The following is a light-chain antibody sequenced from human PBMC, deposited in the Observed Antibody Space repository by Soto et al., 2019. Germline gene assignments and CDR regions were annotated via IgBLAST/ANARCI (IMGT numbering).Light chain of an antibody. CDR1: QSISSY. CDR3: QQSYSTPIT. J-gene: IGKJ5*01. CDR2: AAS. Sequence: DGQMTQAPSALSAAVGGRGTITCRASQSISSYLNWYQQKPGKAPKLLIYAASSLQSGVPSKFSGSGSGTDFTLTISSLQPEDFATYYCQQSYSTPITFGQGTRLEIK. V-gene: IGKV1-39*01.